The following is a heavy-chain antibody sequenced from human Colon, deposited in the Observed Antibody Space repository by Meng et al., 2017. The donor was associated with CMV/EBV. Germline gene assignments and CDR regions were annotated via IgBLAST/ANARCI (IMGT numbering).Heavy chain of an antibody. J-gene: IGHJ5*02. Sequence: QQPGPGLVKPSQTPPLTCAISGDSVSSNSAAWNWIRQSPSRGLEWLGRTYYRSQWYNEYAVSVRSRITINPDTAKNQFSLQLNSVTPEDTAVYYCARGGKYTSGSYFDPWGQGTLVTVSS. CDR3: ARGGKYTSGSYFDP. D-gene: IGHD6-19*01. CDR2: TYYRSQWYN. V-gene: IGHV6-1*01. CDR1: GDSVSSNSAA.